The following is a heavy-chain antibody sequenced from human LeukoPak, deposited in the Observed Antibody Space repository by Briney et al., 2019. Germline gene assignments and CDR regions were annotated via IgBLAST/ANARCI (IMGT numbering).Heavy chain of an antibody. CDR1: GGSISSGDYY. Sequence: PSETLSLSCTVSGGSISSGDYYWSWIRQPPGKGLEWIAYMYYSGSTYYNPSLKSRVTMSADTSKNQLSLKLSSVTAADTAVYYCARPYYYDSRIDPWGQGILVTVSS. J-gene: IGHJ5*02. CDR3: ARPYYYDSRIDP. V-gene: IGHV4-30-4*01. CDR2: MYYSGST. D-gene: IGHD3-22*01.